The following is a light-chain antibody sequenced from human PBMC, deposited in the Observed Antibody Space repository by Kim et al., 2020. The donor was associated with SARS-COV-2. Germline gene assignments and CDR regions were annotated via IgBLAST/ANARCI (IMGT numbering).Light chain of an antibody. Sequence: EIVLTQSPGTLSLSPGERATLSCRASQSVSSSYLAWYQQKVGQPPRLLIYGASSRATGIPDRFSGSGSGTDYTLIINRLEPKDFAVYYCQQYRDSPTFGQGTKVDIK. J-gene: IGKJ1*01. V-gene: IGKV3-20*01. CDR2: GAS. CDR3: QQYRDSPT. CDR1: QSVSSSY.